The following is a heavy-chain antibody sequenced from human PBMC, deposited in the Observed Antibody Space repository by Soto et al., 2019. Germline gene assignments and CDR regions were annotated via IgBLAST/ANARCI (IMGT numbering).Heavy chain of an antibody. CDR3: ARARFAIRGVVWDS. D-gene: IGHD3-10*01. CDR2: VYSGGTT. J-gene: IGHJ4*02. Sequence: EVQLVETGGGLLRPGGSLRLSCAVSGFTVGGSSMRWFRQSPWKRPEWVSIVYSGGTTYVADSVKGRFTISRDISKNKVSVEMNNLVAEDTAKDNCARARFAIRGVVWDSWAQGVRVTVSS. V-gene: IGHV3-53*02. CDR1: GFTVGGSS.